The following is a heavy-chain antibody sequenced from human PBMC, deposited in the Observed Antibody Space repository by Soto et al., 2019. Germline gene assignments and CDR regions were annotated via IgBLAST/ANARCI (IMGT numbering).Heavy chain of an antibody. J-gene: IGHJ1*01. CDR3: AREIRDTSRYFQH. CDR2: ISYDGSNK. Sequence: VGSLRLSCAASGFTFSSYAMHWVRQAPGKGLEWVAVISYDGSNKYYADSVKGRFTISRDNSKNTLYLQMNSLRAEDTAVHYCAREIRDTSRYFQHWGQGTLVTVSS. D-gene: IGHD2-2*02. V-gene: IGHV3-30-3*01. CDR1: GFTFSSYA.